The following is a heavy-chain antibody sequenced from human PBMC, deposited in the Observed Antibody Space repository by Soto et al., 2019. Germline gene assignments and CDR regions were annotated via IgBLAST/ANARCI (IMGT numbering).Heavy chain of an antibody. V-gene: IGHV1-69*06. CDR1: GGTFSSYA. J-gene: IGHJ3*02. Sequence: QVQLVQSGAEVKKPGSSVKVSCKASGGTFSSYAISWVRQAPGQGLEWMGGIIPIFGTANYAQKFQGRVTITADKSTSTAYMELSSLRSEDTAVYYCARVCPGYSSYHDAFDIWGQGTMVTVSS. CDR3: ARVCPGYSSYHDAFDI. D-gene: IGHD6-13*01. CDR2: IIPIFGTA.